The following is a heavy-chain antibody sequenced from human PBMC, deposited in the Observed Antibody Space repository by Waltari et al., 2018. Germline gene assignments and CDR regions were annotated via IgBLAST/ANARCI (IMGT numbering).Heavy chain of an antibody. CDR3: ARAPAAAGDYYYYYGMDV. CDR1: GFTVSSNY. CDR2: IYSGGST. V-gene: IGHV3-53*01. D-gene: IGHD6-13*01. J-gene: IGHJ6*02. Sequence: EVQLVESGGGLIQPGGSLRLSCAASGFTVSSNYMSCVRQAPGKGLEWVSVIYSGGSTYYADSVKGRFTISRDNSKNTLYLQMNSLRAEDTAVYYCARAPAAAGDYYYYYGMDVWGQGTTVTVSS.